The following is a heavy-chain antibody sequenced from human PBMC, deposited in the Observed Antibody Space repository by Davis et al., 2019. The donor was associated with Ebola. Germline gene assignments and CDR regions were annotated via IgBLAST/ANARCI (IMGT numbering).Heavy chain of an antibody. CDR1: GVTFRNYV. CDR3: ARAEDDYGEYPDALDI. D-gene: IGHD4-17*01. CDR2: IYNVYTM. J-gene: IGHJ3*02. Sequence: PGGSLRLSCAVSGVTFRNYVMSWVRQAPGKGLEWVSVIYNVYTMYYADSVKGRFTISRDSSMNPVYLQMSSLRAEDTAVYYCARAEDDYGEYPDALDIWGQGTVVTVS. V-gene: IGHV3-53*01.